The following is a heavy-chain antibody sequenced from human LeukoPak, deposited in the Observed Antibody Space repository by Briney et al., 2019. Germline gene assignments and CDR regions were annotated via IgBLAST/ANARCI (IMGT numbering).Heavy chain of an antibody. CDR3: ARDLVDTALYY. V-gene: IGHV3-30-3*01. CDR1: GFTFSSYA. D-gene: IGHD5-18*01. J-gene: IGHJ4*02. CDR2: ISYDGSNK. Sequence: PGGSLRLSCAASGFTFSSYAMHWVRQAPGKGLEWVAVISYDGSNKYYADSVKGRFTISRDNSKNTLYLQMNSLRAEDTAVYYCARDLVDTALYYWGQGTLVTVSS.